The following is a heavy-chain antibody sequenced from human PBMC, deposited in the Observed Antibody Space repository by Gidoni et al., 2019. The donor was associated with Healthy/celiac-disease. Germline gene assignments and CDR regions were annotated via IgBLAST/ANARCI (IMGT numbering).Heavy chain of an antibody. V-gene: IGHV1-2*02. Sequence: QVQLVQSGAEVKKPGASVTVSCTASGYTFTGYYMHWVRQAPGQGLEWMGWINPNSCGTNYAQKFQGRVTMTRDTSISTAYMELSRLRSDDTAVYYCARSRGYSYGSDYWGQGTLVTVSS. CDR2: INPNSCGT. D-gene: IGHD5-18*01. CDR3: ARSRGYSYGSDY. J-gene: IGHJ4*02. CDR1: GYTFTGYY.